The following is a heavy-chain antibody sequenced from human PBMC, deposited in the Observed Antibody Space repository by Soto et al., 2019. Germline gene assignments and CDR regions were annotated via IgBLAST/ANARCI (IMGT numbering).Heavy chain of an antibody. CDR3: ARDRRSYYDFWSGYNNWFDP. J-gene: IGHJ5*02. V-gene: IGHV1-18*01. Sequence: ASVKVSCKASGYTFTSYGISWVRQAPGQGLEWMGWISAYNGNTNYAQKLQGRVTMTTDTSTSTAYMELRSLGSDDTAVYYCARDRRSYYDFWSGYNNWFDPWGQGTLVTVSS. D-gene: IGHD3-3*01. CDR2: ISAYNGNT. CDR1: GYTFTSYG.